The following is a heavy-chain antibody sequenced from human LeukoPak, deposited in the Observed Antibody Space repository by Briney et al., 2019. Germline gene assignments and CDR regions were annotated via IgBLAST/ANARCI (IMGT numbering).Heavy chain of an antibody. V-gene: IGHV4-34*01. Sequence: SETLSLTCAVYGGSFSGYYWSWIRQPPGKGLEWIGEINHSGSTNYNPSLKSRVTMSVDTSKNQFSLKLSSVTAADTAVYYCARDDSSVDYYYGMDVWGQGTTVTVSS. CDR3: ARDDSSVDYYYGMDV. J-gene: IGHJ6*02. D-gene: IGHD1-1*01. CDR2: INHSGST. CDR1: GGSFSGYY.